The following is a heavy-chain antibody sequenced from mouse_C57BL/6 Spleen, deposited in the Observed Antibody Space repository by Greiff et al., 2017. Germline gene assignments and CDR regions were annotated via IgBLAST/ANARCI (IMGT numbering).Heavy chain of an antibody. CDR3: ARGGGQEAMDY. CDR2: ISYDGSN. V-gene: IGHV3-6*01. CDR1: GYSITSGYY. D-gene: IGHD3-3*01. Sequence: DVQLQESGPGLVKPSQSLSLTCSVTGYSITSGYYWNWIRQFPGNKLEWMGYISYDGSNNYNPSLKNRISITRDTSKNQFFLKLNSVTTEDTATYYCARGGGQEAMDYWGQGTSVTVSS. J-gene: IGHJ4*01.